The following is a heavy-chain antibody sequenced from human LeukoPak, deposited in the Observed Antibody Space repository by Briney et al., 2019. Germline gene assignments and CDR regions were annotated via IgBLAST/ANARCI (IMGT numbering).Heavy chain of an antibody. CDR2: IGSSGSPT. V-gene: IGHV3-48*02. J-gene: IGHJ4*02. D-gene: IGHD5-24*01. CDR1: GFAFSSYN. Sequence: GGSLRLSCAASGFAFSSYNMNWVRQAPGKGLEWISYIGSSGSPTHYADSVRGRFTISRDNAKNSLYLQMNSLRDEDTAVYYCARASFQRWLQLGGDWGQGILVTVSS. CDR3: ARASFQRWLQLGGD.